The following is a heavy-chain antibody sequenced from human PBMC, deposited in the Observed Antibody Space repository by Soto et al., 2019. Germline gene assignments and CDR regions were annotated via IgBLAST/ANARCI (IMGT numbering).Heavy chain of an antibody. V-gene: IGHV3-30*18. CDR2: ISYDGSNK. CDR1: GFTFSSYG. CDR3: AKERYGYEGLDY. Sequence: GSLRLSCAASGFTFSSYGMHWVRQAPGKGLEWVAVISYDGSNKYYADSVKGRFTISRDNSKNTLYLQMNSLRAEDTAVYYCAKERYGYEGLDYWGQGTLVTVSS. J-gene: IGHJ4*02. D-gene: IGHD5-18*01.